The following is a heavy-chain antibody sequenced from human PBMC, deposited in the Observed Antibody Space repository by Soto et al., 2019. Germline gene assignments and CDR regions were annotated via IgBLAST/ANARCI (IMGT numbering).Heavy chain of an antibody. CDR3: TREMLVGDWYFDL. Sequence: SLRLSCTASGFTFGDYAMSWVRQAPGKGLEWVGFIRSKAYGGTTEYAASVKGRFTISRDDSKSIAYLQMNSLKTEDTAVYYCTREMLVGDWYFDLWGRGTLVTVSS. V-gene: IGHV3-49*04. J-gene: IGHJ2*01. D-gene: IGHD6-6*01. CDR1: GFTFGDYA. CDR2: IRSKAYGGTT.